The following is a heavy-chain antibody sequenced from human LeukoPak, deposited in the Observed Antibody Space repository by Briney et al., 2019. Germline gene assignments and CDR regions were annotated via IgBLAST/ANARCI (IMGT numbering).Heavy chain of an antibody. Sequence: GGSLRLSCVVSTFTKAWMNWVRQAPGKGLEWVGRVKNRGDGRTTDYAAPVKGRFIISRDDSKKTVYLQMDSLKTEDTAVYFCTTEYFGGFEYWGQGTLVTVPS. J-gene: IGHJ4*02. D-gene: IGHD3-16*01. CDR2: VKNRGDGRTT. V-gene: IGHV3-15*07. CDR1: TFTKAW. CDR3: TTEYFGGFEY.